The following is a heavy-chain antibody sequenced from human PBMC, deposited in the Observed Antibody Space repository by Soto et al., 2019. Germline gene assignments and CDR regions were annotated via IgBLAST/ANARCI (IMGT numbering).Heavy chain of an antibody. CDR2: IYHSGST. CDR3: ARDSGGVYGDYVGDFDL. CDR1: GGSISSSNW. Sequence: QVQLQESGPGLVKPSGTLSLTCAVSGGSISSSNWWSWVRQPPGKGLEWIGEIYHSGSTNYNPSLKTRVTISGAKSKNQFSLKPSSVTAADTAVYYCARDSGGVYGDYVGDFDLWGRGTLVTVSS. V-gene: IGHV4-4*02. J-gene: IGHJ2*01. D-gene: IGHD4-17*01.